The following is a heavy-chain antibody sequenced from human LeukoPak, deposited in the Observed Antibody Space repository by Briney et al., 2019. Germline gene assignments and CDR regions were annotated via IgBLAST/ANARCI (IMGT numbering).Heavy chain of an antibody. V-gene: IGHV4-39*07. D-gene: IGHD7-27*01. Sequence: SETLSLTCTVSGGSISSSSYYWGWIRQPPGKGLEWIGSIYYSGSTYYNPSLKSRVTISVDTSKNQFSLKLRSVTAADTAVYYCARGFRGDNFDYWGQGTLVTVSS. CDR2: IYYSGST. J-gene: IGHJ4*02. CDR3: ARGFRGDNFDY. CDR1: GGSISSSSYY.